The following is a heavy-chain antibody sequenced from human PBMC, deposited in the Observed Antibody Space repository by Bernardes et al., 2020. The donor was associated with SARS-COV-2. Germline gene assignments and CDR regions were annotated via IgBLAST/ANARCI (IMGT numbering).Heavy chain of an antibody. V-gene: IGHV3-30*18. CDR3: AKEDVTMIVVVIAPYYYYGMDD. CDR1: GFTFSSYG. J-gene: IGHJ6*02. Sequence: GGSLRLSCAASGFTFSSYGMHWVRQAPGKGLEWVAVISYDGSNKYYADSVKGRFTISRDNSKNTLYLQMNSLRAEDTAVYYCAKEDVTMIVVVIAPYYYYGMDDWGQGTTVTVSS. D-gene: IGHD3-22*01. CDR2: ISYDGSNK.